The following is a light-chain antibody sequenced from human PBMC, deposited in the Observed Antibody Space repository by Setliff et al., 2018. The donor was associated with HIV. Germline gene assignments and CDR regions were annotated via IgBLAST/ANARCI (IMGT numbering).Light chain of an antibody. J-gene: IGLJ2*01. CDR2: DVT. Sequence: QSALSQPASVSGSPGQSITISCTGSSSDIGDYESVSWYQQHPGEVPKLMIYDVTKRPSGVSNRCSASKSGNTASLTISGLQAEDEAHYYCRSYAGGDTWIFGGGTKVTVL. CDR1: SSDIGDYES. CDR3: RSYAGGDTWI. V-gene: IGLV2-23*02.